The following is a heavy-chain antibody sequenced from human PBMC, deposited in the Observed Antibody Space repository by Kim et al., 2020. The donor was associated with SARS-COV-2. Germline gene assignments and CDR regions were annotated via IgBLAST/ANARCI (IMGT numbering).Heavy chain of an antibody. Sequence: SETLSLTCTVSGGSISSSSYYWGWIRQPPGKGLEWIGSIYYSGSTYYNPSLKSRVTISVDTSKNQFSLKLSSVTAADTAVYYCARQLTAAVAGPTHNWFDPWGQGTLVTVSS. CDR3: ARQLTAAVAGPTHNWFDP. CDR1: GGSISSSSYY. V-gene: IGHV4-39*01. D-gene: IGHD6-19*01. CDR2: IYYSGST. J-gene: IGHJ5*02.